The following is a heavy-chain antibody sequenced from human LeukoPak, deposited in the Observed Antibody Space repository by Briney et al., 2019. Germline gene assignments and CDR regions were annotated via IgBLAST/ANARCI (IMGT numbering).Heavy chain of an antibody. CDR1: GYTFSSFG. CDR3: ARFRAVAGTDYYYMDV. Sequence: ASVKVSCKATGYTFSSFGISWVRQAPGQGLEWLGWISADTVNTKYTEKLQGRVTMTRDTSTSTAYMELRSLRSDDTAVYYCARFRAVAGTDYYYMDVWGKGTTVTVSS. D-gene: IGHD6-19*01. V-gene: IGHV1-18*01. CDR2: ISADTVNT. J-gene: IGHJ6*03.